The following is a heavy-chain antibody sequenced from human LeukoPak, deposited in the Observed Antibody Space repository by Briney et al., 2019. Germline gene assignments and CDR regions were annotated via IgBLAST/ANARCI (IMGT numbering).Heavy chain of an antibody. V-gene: IGHV1-2*02. CDR3: ASPYQLLFESAFDI. CDR2: INPNSGGT. Sequence: ASVKVSCKASGYTFTGYYMHWVRQAPGQGLEWMRWINPNSGGTNYAQKFQGRVTMTRDTSISTAYMELSRLRSDDTAVYYCASPYQLLFESAFDIWGQGTMVTVSS. D-gene: IGHD2-2*01. J-gene: IGHJ3*02. CDR1: GYTFTGYY.